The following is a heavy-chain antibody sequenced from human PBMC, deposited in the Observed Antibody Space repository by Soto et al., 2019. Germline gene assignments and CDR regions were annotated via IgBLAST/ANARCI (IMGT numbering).Heavy chain of an antibody. CDR1: GGSFSGYY. CDR3: ARDTYYYDSSGYYYYYGMDV. D-gene: IGHD3-22*01. V-gene: IGHV4-34*01. CDR2: INHSGST. J-gene: IGHJ6*02. Sequence: PSETLSLTCAVYGGSFSGYYWSWIRQPPGKGLEWIGEINHSGSTNYNPSLKSRVTISVGTSKNQFSLKLSSVTAADTAVYYCARDTYYYDSSGYYYYYGMDVWGQVTTVTVSS.